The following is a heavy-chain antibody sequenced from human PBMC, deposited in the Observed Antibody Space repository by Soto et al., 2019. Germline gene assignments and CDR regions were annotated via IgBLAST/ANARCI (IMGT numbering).Heavy chain of an antibody. D-gene: IGHD5-12*01. V-gene: IGHV3-30-3*01. CDR1: GFTFSHYA. CDR3: VRDAGYGGIAGGASLAT. J-gene: IGHJ5*02. Sequence: QEHLVESGGGVVQPGRSLRLSCAASGFTFSHYAMHWVRQAPGKGLEWVAVLSYDGSTKYYADSVKGRFTISRDNSNNTLFIHKNILRPEATALCSCVRDAGYGGIAGGASLATWGKGTLVPVS. CDR2: LSYDGSTK.